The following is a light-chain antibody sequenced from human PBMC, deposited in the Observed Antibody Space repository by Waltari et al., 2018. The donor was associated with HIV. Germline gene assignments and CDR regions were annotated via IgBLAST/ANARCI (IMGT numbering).Light chain of an antibody. CDR3: SSYAGSSNVV. Sequence: QSALTQPPSASGPPGQSVTISCTGTRRDVGGYNYVPWYQQHPGNAPKLMLYEVRQRPSGVPDRFSGSKSGNTASLTGSGLQAEDEADYYCSSYAGSSNVVFGGGTKLTVL. V-gene: IGLV2-8*01. CDR1: RRDVGGYNY. CDR2: EVR. J-gene: IGLJ2*01.